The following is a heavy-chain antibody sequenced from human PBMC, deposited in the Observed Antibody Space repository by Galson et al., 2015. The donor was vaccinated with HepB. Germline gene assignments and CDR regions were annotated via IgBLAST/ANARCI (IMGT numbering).Heavy chain of an antibody. J-gene: IGHJ6*02. CDR2: INSDGSST. CDR3: ARDRSLSTGTTPTGYYYGMDV. Sequence: SLRLSCAASGFTFSSYWMHWVRQAPGKGLVWVSRINSDGSSTSYADSVKGRFTISRDNAKNTLYLQMNSLRAEDTAVYYCARDRSLSTGTTPTGYYYGMDVWGQGTTVTVSS. V-gene: IGHV3-74*01. D-gene: IGHD1-7*01. CDR1: GFTFSSYW.